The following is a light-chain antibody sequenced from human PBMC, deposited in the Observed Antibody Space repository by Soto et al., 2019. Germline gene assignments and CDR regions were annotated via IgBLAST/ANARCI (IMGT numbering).Light chain of an antibody. CDR2: SVF. J-gene: IGKJ1*01. V-gene: IGKV3-20*01. CDR1: QIGNTNY. CDR3: QHYGHPRWT. Sequence: EMVLTQSPGTLSLSAGERATLHCRASQIGNTNYLAWYQQRPGQPPRLLIYSVFTRANGTPDRFSGSGSGTDFTLTISRLAPEDSALYFCQHYGHPRWTFGPGTRVEIQ.